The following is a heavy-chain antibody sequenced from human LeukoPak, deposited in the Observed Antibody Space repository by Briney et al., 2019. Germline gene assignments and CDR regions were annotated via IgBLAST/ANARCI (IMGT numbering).Heavy chain of an antibody. CDR3: ARDARSFVDTAMAYYFDY. V-gene: IGHV4-59*12. CDR2: IYYSGST. J-gene: IGHJ4*02. Sequence: SETLSLTCTVSGGSISSYYWSWIRQPPGKGLEWIGYIYYSGSTNYNPSLKSRVTISVDTSKNQFSLKLSSVTAADTAVYYCARDARSFVDTAMAYYFDYWGQGTLVTVSS. CDR1: GGSISSYY. D-gene: IGHD5-18*01.